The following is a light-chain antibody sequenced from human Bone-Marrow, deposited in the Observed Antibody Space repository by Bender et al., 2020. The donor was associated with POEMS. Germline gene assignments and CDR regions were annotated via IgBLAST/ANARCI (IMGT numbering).Light chain of an antibody. CDR1: SSNIGAHA. V-gene: IGLV1-44*01. J-gene: IGLJ3*02. CDR2: SSH. Sequence: QSVLTQPPSASGTPGQRVTISCSGGSSNIGAHAVNWYQHLPGTAPKLLIYSSHRRPSEVPDRFAGSRSGTSASLAISGLQSEDEADYYGAVWDDSLNGWVFGGETKLTVL. CDR3: AVWDDSLNGWV.